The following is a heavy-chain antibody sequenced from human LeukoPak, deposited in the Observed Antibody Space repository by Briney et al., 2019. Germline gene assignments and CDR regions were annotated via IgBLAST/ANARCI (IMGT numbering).Heavy chain of an antibody. Sequence: GGSLRLSCAASGFTFSSYGMHWVRQAPGKGLEWVAFIRYDGSNKYYADSVKGRFTISRDNSKNTLYLQMNSLRAEDTAVYYCAKDYVSGDGYWDFDYWGQGTLVTVSS. V-gene: IGHV3-30*02. CDR3: AKDYVSGDGYWDFDY. CDR2: IRYDGSNK. CDR1: GFTFSSYG. J-gene: IGHJ4*02. D-gene: IGHD5-24*01.